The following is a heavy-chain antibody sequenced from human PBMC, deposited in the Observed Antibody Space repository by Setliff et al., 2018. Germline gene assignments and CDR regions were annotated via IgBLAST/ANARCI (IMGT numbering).Heavy chain of an antibody. CDR3: ARGGDYCGGECYIPPPDSY. CDR2: INAGNGNT. D-gene: IGHD2-21*01. CDR1: GYIFTNYA. J-gene: IGHJ4*02. Sequence: ASVKVSCKASGYIFTNYAIHWVRQAPGQRLEWMGWINAGNGNTRYSQKFQGRVTITRDTSANTAYTELNSLRPEDTAVYYCARGGDYCGGECYIPPPDSYWGQGTLVTVSS. V-gene: IGHV1-3*01.